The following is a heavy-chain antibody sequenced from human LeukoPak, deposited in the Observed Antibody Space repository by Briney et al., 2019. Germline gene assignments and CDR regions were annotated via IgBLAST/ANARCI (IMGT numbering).Heavy chain of an antibody. Sequence: GESLKISCKGSGYSFTSYCISWVRQMPGKGLEWMGRIDPSDSYTNYSPSFQGHVTISADKSISTAYLQWSSLKASDTAMYYCARHSTTSMVATSYYYYYGMDVWGQGTTVTVS. V-gene: IGHV5-10-1*01. CDR1: GYSFTSYC. CDR3: ARHSTTSMVATSYYYYYGMDV. J-gene: IGHJ6*02. CDR2: IDPSDSYT. D-gene: IGHD5-12*01.